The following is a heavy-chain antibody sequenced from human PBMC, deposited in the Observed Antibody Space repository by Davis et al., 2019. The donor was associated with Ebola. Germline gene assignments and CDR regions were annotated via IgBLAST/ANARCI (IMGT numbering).Heavy chain of an antibody. CDR2: IYYSGST. Sequence: SETLSLTCTVSGGSISSSSYYWGWIRQPPGKGLEWIGSIYYSGSTYYNPSLKSRVTISVDKSKNQFSLKLSSVTAADTAVYYCARGKIVVVVAATHYYYYGMDVWGQGTTVTVSS. V-gene: IGHV4-39*07. CDR1: GGSISSSSYY. CDR3: ARGKIVVVVAATHYYYYGMDV. D-gene: IGHD2-15*01. J-gene: IGHJ6*02.